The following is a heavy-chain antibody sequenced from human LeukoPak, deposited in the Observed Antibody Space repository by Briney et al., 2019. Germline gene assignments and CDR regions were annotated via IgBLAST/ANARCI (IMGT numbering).Heavy chain of an antibody. Sequence: GGSLRLSCTTSGFTFPTYSMSWVRQAPGQGLEWVASTFGSASKIYHADSVKGRFTASRDNSKNTLYLQMNGLRVEDTALYYCVKDPVPDSGWSFDVWGQGTMVTVSA. J-gene: IGHJ3*01. D-gene: IGHD6-19*01. V-gene: IGHV3-23*01. CDR3: VKDPVPDSGWSFDV. CDR2: TFGSASKI. CDR1: GFTFPTYS.